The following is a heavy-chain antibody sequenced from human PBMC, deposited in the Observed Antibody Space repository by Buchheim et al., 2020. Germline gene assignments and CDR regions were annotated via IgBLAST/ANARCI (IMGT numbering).Heavy chain of an antibody. J-gene: IGHJ4*02. Sequence: EVQLVESGGGLVQPGGSLRLSCAASGFTFSSYWMHWVRQAPGKGLVWVSRINSDGSSTSYADSVKGRFTISRDNAKTTLYLQMNSLRAEDTAVYYCARAGPYSSGWRSGVGIDYWGQGTL. CDR2: INSDGSST. CDR1: GFTFSSYW. V-gene: IGHV3-74*01. D-gene: IGHD6-19*01. CDR3: ARAGPYSSGWRSGVGIDY.